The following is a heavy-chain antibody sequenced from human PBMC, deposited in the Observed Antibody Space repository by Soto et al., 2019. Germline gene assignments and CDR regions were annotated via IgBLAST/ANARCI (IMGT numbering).Heavy chain of an antibody. CDR2: ISGSGGST. V-gene: IGHV3-23*01. J-gene: IGHJ4*02. Sequence: EVQLLESGGGLIQPGGSLRLSCAVSGITFSSNAMSWVRQAPGKGLEWVSAISGSGGSTDYAESVKGRFTISRDNSKNTLYLKRNSLGAETSAVYYCATQWYSSGNYYSKALFEYWGQGTLVTVSS. D-gene: IGHD3-10*01. CDR3: ATQWYSSGNYYSKALFEY. CDR1: GITFSSNA.